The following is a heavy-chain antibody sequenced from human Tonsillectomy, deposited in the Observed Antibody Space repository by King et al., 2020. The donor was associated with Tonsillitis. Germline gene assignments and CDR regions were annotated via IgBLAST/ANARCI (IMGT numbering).Heavy chain of an antibody. CDR3: ARSFDYGGNRFDY. CDR1: GGTFSSHA. J-gene: IGHJ4*02. D-gene: IGHD4-23*01. V-gene: IGHV1-69*12. CDR2: ITPIFGAT. Sequence: QLVQSGAEVKKPGSSVKVSCEASGGTFSSHAIIWVRQAPGQGLEWMGGITPIFGATNYAPKFQGRVTISADESTSTAYMELSSRGFEDTAVYYCARSFDYGGNRFDYWRQGTLVPVSS.